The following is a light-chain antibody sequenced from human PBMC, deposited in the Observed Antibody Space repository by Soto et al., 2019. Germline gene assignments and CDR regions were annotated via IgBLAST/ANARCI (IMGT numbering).Light chain of an antibody. CDR3: AAWDDSLNGCV. V-gene: IGLV1-44*01. CDR1: SSNIGSNS. CDR2: TNS. Sequence: QSVLTQPPSASGTPGQRVTISCSGSSSNIGSNSVHWYRQIPGTAPKPLIYTNSQRPSGVPDRFSGSKSGTSASLAISGLQSEDEADYYCAAWDDSLNGCVFGTGTKLTVL. J-gene: IGLJ1*01.